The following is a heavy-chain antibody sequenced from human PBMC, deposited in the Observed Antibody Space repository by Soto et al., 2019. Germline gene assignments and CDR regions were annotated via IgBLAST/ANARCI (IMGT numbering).Heavy chain of an antibody. V-gene: IGHV3-7*01. D-gene: IGHD3-16*01. J-gene: IGHJ4*02. CDR1: GFTFSSYW. Sequence: QAGGSLRLSCEASGFTFSSYWMSWVRQAPGKGLEWVANVRQDGSQKYLVDSVKGRFTISRDNAKNSMYLQMNSLRAEDTAVYYWLRDGRGGGNFDAWGQGTLVTVYS. CDR2: VRQDGSQK. CDR3: LRDGRGGGNFDA.